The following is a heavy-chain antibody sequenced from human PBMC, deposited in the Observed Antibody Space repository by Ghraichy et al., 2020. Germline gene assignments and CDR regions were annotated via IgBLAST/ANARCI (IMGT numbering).Heavy chain of an antibody. CDR2: IIPIFGTA. CDR1: GCTFSSYA. D-gene: IGHD6-6*01. Sequence: SVKVSCKASGCTFSSYAISWVRQAPGQGLEWMGGIIPIFGTANYAQKFQGRVTITADESTSTAYMELSSLRSEDTAVYYCARTLSIAARSNYWYFDLWGRGTLVTVSS. J-gene: IGHJ2*01. V-gene: IGHV1-69*13. CDR3: ARTLSIAARSNYWYFDL.